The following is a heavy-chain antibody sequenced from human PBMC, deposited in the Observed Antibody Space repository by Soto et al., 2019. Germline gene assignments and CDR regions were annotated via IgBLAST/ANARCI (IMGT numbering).Heavy chain of an antibody. CDR2: ISYDGSNK. V-gene: IGHV3-30*18. CDR3: AKAATRIVGATTWDH. J-gene: IGHJ4*02. D-gene: IGHD1-26*01. CDR1: GFTFSSYG. Sequence: QVQLVESGGGVVQPGRSLRLSCAASGFTFSSYGMHWVRQAPGKGLEWVAVISYDGSNKYYADSVKGRFTISRDNSKNTLYLQMNSLRAEDTAVYYCAKAATRIVGATTWDHWGQGTLVTVSS.